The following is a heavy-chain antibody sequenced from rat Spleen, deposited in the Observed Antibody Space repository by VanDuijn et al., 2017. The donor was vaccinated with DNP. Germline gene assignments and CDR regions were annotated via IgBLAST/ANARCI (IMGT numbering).Heavy chain of an antibody. CDR1: GFTFSSFP. J-gene: IGHJ2*01. V-gene: IGHV5-46*01. CDR2: ISTSGGST. D-gene: IGHD3-2*01. Sequence: EVQLVESGGGLVQPGRSMKLSCAASGFTFSSFPMAWVRQAPTKGLEWVATISTSGGSTYYRDSEKGRFTISRDNAKSTLYLQMNSLRSEDTATYYCTRTLGYFDYWGQGVMVTVSS. CDR3: TRTLGYFDY.